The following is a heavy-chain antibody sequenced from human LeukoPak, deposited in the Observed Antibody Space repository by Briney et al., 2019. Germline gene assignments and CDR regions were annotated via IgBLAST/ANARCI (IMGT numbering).Heavy chain of an antibody. Sequence: SETLSLTCAVYGGSFSGYYWSWIRQPPGKGLEWIGYMYYSGNTNYNPSLKSRVTISVDTSKNQFSLKLTSVTAADTAMYYCTRGMGMSDYWGQGTLVTVSS. D-gene: IGHD1-26*01. CDR3: TRGMGMSDY. V-gene: IGHV4-59*01. CDR1: GGSFSGYY. CDR2: MYYSGNT. J-gene: IGHJ4*02.